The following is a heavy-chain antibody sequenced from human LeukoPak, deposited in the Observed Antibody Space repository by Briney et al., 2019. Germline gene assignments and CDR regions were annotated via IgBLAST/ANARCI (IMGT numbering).Heavy chain of an antibody. V-gene: IGHV3-33*01. CDR2: IWYDGSNK. CDR3: ARVHYESDIVVVPAAFPYYFDY. D-gene: IGHD2-2*01. CDR1: GFTFSSYG. J-gene: IGHJ4*02. Sequence: PGGSLRLSCAASGFTFSSYGMHWVRQAPGKGLEWVAVIWYDGSNKYYADSVKGRFTISRDNSKNTLYLQMNSLRAEDTAVYYCARVHYESDIVVVPAAFPYYFDYWGQGTLVTVSS.